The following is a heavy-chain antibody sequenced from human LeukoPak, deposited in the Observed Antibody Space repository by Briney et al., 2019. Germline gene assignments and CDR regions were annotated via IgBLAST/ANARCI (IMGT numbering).Heavy chain of an antibody. CDR3: ARERGLEYSSSSDY. CDR2: IYHSGST. Sequence: SETLSLTCAVSGYSFSIGYYWGSIRQPPGKGLEWIGSIYHSGSTYYNPSLKSRVTISVDTSKNQFSLKLSSVTAADTAVYYCARERGLEYSSSSDYWGQGTLVTVPS. V-gene: IGHV4-38-2*02. CDR1: GYSFSIGYY. D-gene: IGHD6-6*01. J-gene: IGHJ4*02.